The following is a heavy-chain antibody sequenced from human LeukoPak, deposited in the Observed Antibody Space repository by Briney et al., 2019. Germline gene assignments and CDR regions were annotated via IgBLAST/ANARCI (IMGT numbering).Heavy chain of an antibody. CDR2: IRQDGSEK. Sequence: PGGSLRLSCAASGFTFSSYWMSWVRHAPGKGREWVANIRQDGSEKYYVDSVKGRFTISRDNAKNSLYLQMNSLRAEDTAVYYCARDSLVIKDAFDIWGQGTMVTVSS. CDR1: GFTFSSYW. V-gene: IGHV3-7*01. CDR3: ARDSLVIKDAFDI. J-gene: IGHJ3*02. D-gene: IGHD3-9*01.